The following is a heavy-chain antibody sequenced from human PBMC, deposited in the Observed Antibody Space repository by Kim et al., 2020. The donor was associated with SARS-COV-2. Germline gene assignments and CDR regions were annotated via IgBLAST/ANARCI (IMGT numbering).Heavy chain of an antibody. CDR2: IDPSGSGT. CDR3: IRDVGSGGDY. D-gene: IGHD3-10*01. Sequence: GGSLRLSCVASGFTFSAHVMHWVRLAPGKGLVWVSRIDPSGSGTTYADSVRGRFTISRDNAKNTVFLQMNSLRADDTALYYCIRDVGSGGDYLGHGTPVT. V-gene: IGHV3-74*03. J-gene: IGHJ4*01. CDR1: GFTFSAHV.